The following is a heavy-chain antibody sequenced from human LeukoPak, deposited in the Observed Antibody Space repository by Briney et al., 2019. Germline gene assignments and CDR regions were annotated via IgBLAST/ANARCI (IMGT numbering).Heavy chain of an antibody. CDR2: INEDGSEK. CDR3: TRGSGRFRLDY. D-gene: IGHD6-19*01. Sequence: PGGSLRLSCAASGFTFSTSWMNWVRQAPGKGLEWVASINEDGSEKYYVDSVKGRLTVSRDNAKNSLYLQMNSLRVEDTAVYYCTRGSGRFRLDYWGQGILVTVSS. J-gene: IGHJ4*02. V-gene: IGHV3-7*01. CDR1: GFTFSTSW.